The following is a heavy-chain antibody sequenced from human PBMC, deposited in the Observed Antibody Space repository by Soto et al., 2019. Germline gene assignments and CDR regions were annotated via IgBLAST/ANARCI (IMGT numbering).Heavy chain of an antibody. CDR1: GGSFSGYY. CDR2: INHSGST. CDR3: ARGGYDFWSGYRYYYYGMDV. J-gene: IGHJ6*02. Sequence: SATLSLTCAVYGGSFSGYYWSWIRQPPGKGLEWIGEINHSGSTNYNPSLKSRVTISVDTSKNQFSLKLSSVTAADTAVYYCARGGYDFWSGYRYYYYGMDVWGQGTTVTVSS. D-gene: IGHD3-3*01. V-gene: IGHV4-34*01.